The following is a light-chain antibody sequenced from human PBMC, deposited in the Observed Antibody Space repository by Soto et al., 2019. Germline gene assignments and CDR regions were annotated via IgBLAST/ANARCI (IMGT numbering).Light chain of an antibody. J-gene: IGKJ1*01. Sequence: EIVMTQSPPTLSLSPGERATLCCSASQSVNSNLAWYQQKAAQAPRLLVYGTSTRATGIPARYSGSGSGTEFNFTISSLQSEDFAVYFCQQYNKWPRTFGQGTKVDI. CDR1: QSVNSN. CDR2: GTS. CDR3: QQYNKWPRT. V-gene: IGKV3-15*01.